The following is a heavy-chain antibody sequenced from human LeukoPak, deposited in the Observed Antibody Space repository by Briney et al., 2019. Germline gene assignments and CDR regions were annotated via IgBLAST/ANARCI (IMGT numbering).Heavy chain of an antibody. CDR3: ARHAVVVPAAIDTIDY. V-gene: IGHV4-39*01. J-gene: IGHJ4*02. D-gene: IGHD2-2*01. CDR2: IYYSGST. Sequence: SETLSLTCAVSGGSISSCSYYWGWIRQPPGKGLEWIGSIYYSGSTYYNPSLKSRVTISVDTSKNQFSLKLSSVTAADTAVYYCARHAVVVPAAIDTIDYWGQGTLVTVSS. CDR1: GGSISSCSYY.